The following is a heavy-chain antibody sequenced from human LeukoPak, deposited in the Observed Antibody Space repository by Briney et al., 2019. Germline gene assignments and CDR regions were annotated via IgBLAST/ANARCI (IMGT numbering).Heavy chain of an antibody. CDR2: FDPEDGET. Sequence: PEASVKVSCKASGGTFSSYAISWVRQAPGKGLEWMGGFDPEDGETIYAQKFQGRVTMTEDTSTDTAYMELSSLRSEDTAVYYCATKGASPQLETRDAFDIWGQGTMVTVSS. V-gene: IGHV1-24*01. D-gene: IGHD6-6*01. CDR3: ATKGASPQLETRDAFDI. CDR1: GGTFSSYA. J-gene: IGHJ3*02.